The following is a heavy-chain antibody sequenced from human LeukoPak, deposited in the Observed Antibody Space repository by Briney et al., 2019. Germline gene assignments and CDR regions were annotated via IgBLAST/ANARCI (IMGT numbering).Heavy chain of an antibody. CDR2: IHNSGRT. CDR3: ARHGTISSESYFDY. J-gene: IGHJ4*02. V-gene: IGHV4-59*08. CDR1: GGSVSGYY. Sequence: PSETLSLTCSVSGGSVSGYYWSWIRQSPGKGLEWIGYIHNSGRTNYNPSLKSRVTGFVDTSKNQVSLWLSSVTAADTAVYYCARHGTISSESYFDYWGQGALVTVSS. D-gene: IGHD1-14*01.